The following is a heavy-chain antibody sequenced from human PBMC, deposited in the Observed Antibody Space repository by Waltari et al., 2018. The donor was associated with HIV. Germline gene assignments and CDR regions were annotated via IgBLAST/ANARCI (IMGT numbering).Heavy chain of an antibody. J-gene: IGHJ6*02. CDR2: MYIGGSS. CDR1: GCSVSTYY. CDR3: ARDRTHGQYYGLDV. V-gene: IGHV4-4*07. Sequence: QVQLRESGPGLVKPSETLSLTCSVSGCSVSTYYWTWIRQPPGKGLEYICCMYIGGSSNYNPSLKSRVTMSVDTSKNQFSLKLNSVTAADTAVYYCARDRTHGQYYGLDVWGQGTTVIVSS.